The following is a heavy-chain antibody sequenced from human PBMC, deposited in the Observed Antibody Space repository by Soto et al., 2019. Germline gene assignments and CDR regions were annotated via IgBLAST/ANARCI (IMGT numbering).Heavy chain of an antibody. D-gene: IGHD3-16*01. CDR1: GFTVSTYW. V-gene: IGHV3-7*01. CDR3: VCGGNFFVF. Sequence: EVQLVESGGGLVQPGGSLRLSCAASGFTVSTYWMTWVRRAPGKGLEWVANLDQDGSARYYVDAERGRTTTSRENAKNAQYMHMNYLRAEDTAVYYCVCGGNFFVFWGQGTLVTVSP. J-gene: IGHJ4*02. CDR2: LDQDGSAR.